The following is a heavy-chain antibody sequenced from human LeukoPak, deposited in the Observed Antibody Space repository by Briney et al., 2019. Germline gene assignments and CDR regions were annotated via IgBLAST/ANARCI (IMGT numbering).Heavy chain of an antibody. D-gene: IGHD6-19*01. CDR2: INPNSGGT. V-gene: IGHV1-2*02. Sequence: ASVKVSCKASGYTFTDYYMHWVRQAPGQGLEWMGWINPNSGGTNYAQKFRGRVTMTRDTSISTAYMEMSRLRSDDTAMYYCARGDRLVYYYYMDVWGKGTTVTISS. J-gene: IGHJ6*03. CDR3: ARGDRLVYYYYMDV. CDR1: GYTFTDYY.